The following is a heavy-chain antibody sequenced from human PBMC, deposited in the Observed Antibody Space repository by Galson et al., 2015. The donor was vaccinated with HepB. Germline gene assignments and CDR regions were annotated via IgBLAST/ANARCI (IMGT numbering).Heavy chain of an antibody. CDR1: GFSFSKNW. J-gene: IGHJ4*02. Sequence: SLRLSCAGSGFSFSKNWMNWVRQAPGKGLEWVANIKEDGSERHYVDSVKGRFTISRDNAKNSLYLQMASLRADDTAVYYCAKRLSLGGSPREFDYWGQGTLVTVSS. CDR2: IKEDGSER. D-gene: IGHD3-10*01. CDR3: AKRLSLGGSPREFDY. V-gene: IGHV3-7*03.